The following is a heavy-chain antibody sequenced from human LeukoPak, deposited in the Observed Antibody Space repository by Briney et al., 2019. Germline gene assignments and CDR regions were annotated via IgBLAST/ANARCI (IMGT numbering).Heavy chain of an antibody. CDR2: IKQDGSEK. Sequence: QSGGSLRLSCAASGFTFSSYWMSWVRQAPGKGLEWVANIKQDGSEKYYVDSVKGRFTISRDNAKNSLYLQMNSLRAEDTAVYHCARVDCSSTSCSLLDYWGQGTLVTVSS. J-gene: IGHJ4*02. CDR3: ARVDCSSTSCSLLDY. D-gene: IGHD2-2*01. V-gene: IGHV3-7*01. CDR1: GFTFSSYW.